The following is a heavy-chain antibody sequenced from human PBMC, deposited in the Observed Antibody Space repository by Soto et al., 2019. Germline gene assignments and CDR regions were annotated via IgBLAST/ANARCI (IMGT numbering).Heavy chain of an antibody. CDR1: AGSFSHYY. D-gene: IGHD6-19*01. J-gene: IGHJ3*02. CDR3: ARGGSSDWQVALDI. CDR2: IKHGGSS. V-gene: IGHV4-34*01. Sequence: QVQQQPWGAGLLKPSETLSLTCTVYAGSFSHYYWNWIRQSPGKGLQWIGKIKHGGSSSYNPSLRSRGSISVDMSKNQFSLTLSSVTAADTAVYYCARGGSSDWQVALDIWGQGTMVPVSS.